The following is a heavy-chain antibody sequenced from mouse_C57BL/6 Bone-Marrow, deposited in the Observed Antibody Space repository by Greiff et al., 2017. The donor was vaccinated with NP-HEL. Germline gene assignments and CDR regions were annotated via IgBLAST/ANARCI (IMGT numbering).Heavy chain of an antibody. D-gene: IGHD3-2*02. CDR2: IDPSDSYT. CDR3: ARVEAWAY. J-gene: IGHJ3*01. Sequence: QVQLQQPGAELVKPGASVKLSCKASGYTFTSYWMQWVKQRPGQGLEWIGEIDPSDSYTNYNQKFKGKATLTVDTSSSTADVQLSSLTSEDSAVYYCARVEAWAYWGQGTLVTVSA. CDR1: GYTFTSYW. V-gene: IGHV1-50*01.